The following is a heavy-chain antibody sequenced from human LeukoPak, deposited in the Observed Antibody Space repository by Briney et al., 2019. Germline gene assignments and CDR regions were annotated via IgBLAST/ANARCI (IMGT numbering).Heavy chain of an antibody. CDR3: ARDTKYAFDN. CDR2: IGISSVNT. Sequence: GGSLRLSCAASGFTFGSYSMNWVRQAPGKGLEWISYIGISSVNTKYADSVKGRFTISGDEAKNSVYLQMNSLRVEDTAVYYCARDTKYAFDNWGQGTLVTVSS. V-gene: IGHV3-48*01. CDR1: GFTFGSYS. D-gene: IGHD2-2*01. J-gene: IGHJ4*02.